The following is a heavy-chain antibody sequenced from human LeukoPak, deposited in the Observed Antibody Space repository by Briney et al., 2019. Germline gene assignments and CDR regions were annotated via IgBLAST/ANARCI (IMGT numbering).Heavy chain of an antibody. V-gene: IGHV3-30*18. D-gene: IGHD6-6*01. CDR3: AKDFEYSSSFLDY. CDR1: GFTFSSYG. Sequence: GGSLRLSCAASGFTFSSYGMHWVRQAPGKGLEWVAVISYDGSNKYYADSVKGRFTISRDNSKNTLYLQMNSLRAEDTAVYYCAKDFEYSSSFLDYWGQGTLVTVSS. CDR2: ISYDGSNK. J-gene: IGHJ4*02.